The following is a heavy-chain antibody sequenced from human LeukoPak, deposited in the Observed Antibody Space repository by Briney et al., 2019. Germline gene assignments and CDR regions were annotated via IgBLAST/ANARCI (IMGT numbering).Heavy chain of an antibody. Sequence: PGGSLRLSCAASGFTVSSNYMSWVRQAPGKGLEWVSVIYSGGSTYYADSVKGRFTISRDNSKNTLYLQMNSLRAEDTAVYYCARDHALQAVAGLWGQGTLVTVSS. D-gene: IGHD6-19*01. CDR3: ARDHALQAVAGL. CDR1: GFTVSSNY. J-gene: IGHJ4*02. V-gene: IGHV3-53*01. CDR2: IYSGGST.